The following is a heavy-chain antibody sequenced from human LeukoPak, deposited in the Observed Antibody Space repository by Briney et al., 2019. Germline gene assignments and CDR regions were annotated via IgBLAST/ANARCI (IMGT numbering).Heavy chain of an antibody. CDR1: GFTFSSYW. Sequence: GGSLRLSCAASGFTFSSYWMHWVRQAPGKGLVWVSRINTDGSSTSYADSVKGRFTISRDNAKNTLYLQMNSLRAEDTAVYYCAREGRGYCSSTSCYSFDYWGQGTLVTVSS. D-gene: IGHD2-2*02. CDR2: INTDGSST. CDR3: AREGRGYCSSTSCYSFDY. J-gene: IGHJ4*02. V-gene: IGHV3-74*01.